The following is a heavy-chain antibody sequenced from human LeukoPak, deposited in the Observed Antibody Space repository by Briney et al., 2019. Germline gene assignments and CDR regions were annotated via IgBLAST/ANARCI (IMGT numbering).Heavy chain of an antibody. V-gene: IGHV4-59*01. CDR2: IYYSGST. Sequence: SETLSLTCTVSGGSISSYYWSWIRQPPGKGLEWIGYIYYSGSTNYNPSLKSRVTISVDTSKNQFSLKLSSVTAADTAVYYCARVRKRAGGAFDIWGQGTMVTVSS. J-gene: IGHJ3*02. CDR3: ARVRKRAGGAFDI. CDR1: GGSISSYY. D-gene: IGHD3-16*01.